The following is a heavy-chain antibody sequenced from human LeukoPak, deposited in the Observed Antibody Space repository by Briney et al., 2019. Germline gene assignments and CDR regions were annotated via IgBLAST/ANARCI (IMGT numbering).Heavy chain of an antibody. D-gene: IGHD1-26*01. CDR3: ARDMDSGPDFFDY. J-gene: IGHJ4*02. CDR2: IDPHSGGT. Sequence: ASVKVSCKASGYTFTDYYMHWVRQAPGQGLEWMGWIDPHSGGTDHAQKFQGRVTMTRDTSISTAYMELSRLRSDDTAVYYCARDMDSGPDFFDYWGLGTLVTVSS. V-gene: IGHV1-2*02. CDR1: GYTFTDYY.